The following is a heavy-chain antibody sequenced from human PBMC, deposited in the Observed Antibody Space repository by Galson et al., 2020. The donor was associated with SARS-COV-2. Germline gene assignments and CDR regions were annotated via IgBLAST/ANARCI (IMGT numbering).Heavy chain of an antibody. CDR1: GGSFSGYY. V-gene: IGHV4-34*01. Sequence: SETLSLTCAVYGGSFSGYYWSWIRQPPGKGLEWIGEINHSGSTNYNPSLKSRVTISVDTSKNQFSLKLSSVTAADTAVYYCARGRTWDYWGQGTLVTVSS. CDR2: INHSGST. CDR3: ARGRTWDY. J-gene: IGHJ4*02.